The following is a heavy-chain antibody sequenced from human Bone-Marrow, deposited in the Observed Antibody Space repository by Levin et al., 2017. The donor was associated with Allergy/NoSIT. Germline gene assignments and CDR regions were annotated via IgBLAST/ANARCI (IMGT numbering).Heavy chain of an antibody. Sequence: ESLKISCTVSGGSVSSGSYYWSWIRQPPGKGLEWIGYIYYRGSTNYNPSLKSRVTISVDTPKNQFSLKLSSVTAADTAVYYCARLSGSWDYYYYYYMDVWGKGTTVTVSS. CDR2: IYYRGST. D-gene: IGHD6-13*01. V-gene: IGHV4-61*01. CDR3: ARLSGSWDYYYYYYMDV. J-gene: IGHJ6*03. CDR1: GGSVSSGSYY.